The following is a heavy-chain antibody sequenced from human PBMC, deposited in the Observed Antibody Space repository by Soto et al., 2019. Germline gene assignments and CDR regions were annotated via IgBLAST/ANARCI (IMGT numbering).Heavy chain of an antibody. CDR2: INAGNGDT. CDR3: ARDMPGLNVPYLEP. V-gene: IGHV1-3*01. Sequence: ASVKVSCKASGYTFATYGLHWVRQAPGQRLEWMGWINAGNGDTTYSQNFQGRVTFSRDTSASTAYMELSSLRSEDTAVYFCARDMPGLNVPYLEPWGQGTMVTVSS. J-gene: IGHJ3*01. CDR1: GYTFATYG. D-gene: IGHD3-3*01.